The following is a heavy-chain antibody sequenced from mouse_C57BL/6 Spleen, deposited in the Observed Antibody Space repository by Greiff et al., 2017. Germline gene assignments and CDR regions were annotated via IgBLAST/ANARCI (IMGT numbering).Heavy chain of an antibody. CDR1: GYTFTSYW. J-gene: IGHJ2*01. V-gene: IGHV1-69*01. CDR3: AITTVECFDY. Sequence: QVQLQQPGAELVMPGASVKLSCKASGYTFTSYWMHWVKQRPGQGLEWIGEIDPSDSYTNYNQKFKGKSTLTVDKSSSTAYMQLSSLTSEDSAVYYCAITTVECFDYWGQGTTLTVSS. D-gene: IGHD1-1*01. CDR2: IDPSDSYT.